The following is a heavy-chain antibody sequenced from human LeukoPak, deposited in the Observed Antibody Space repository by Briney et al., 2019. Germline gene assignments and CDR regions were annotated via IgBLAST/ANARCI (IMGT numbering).Heavy chain of an antibody. CDR2: IKSKTDGGTT. V-gene: IGHV3-15*01. CDR3: TTEAYYYDSSGAIKYFDY. J-gene: IGHJ4*02. Sequence: GGSLRLSCAASGFTFSNAWMSWVRQAPGKGLEWVGRIKSKTDGGTTDYAAPVKGRFTISRDDSKNTLYLQMNSLKTEDTAVYYCTTEAYYYDSSGAIKYFDYWGQGTLVTVSS. CDR1: GFTFSNAW. D-gene: IGHD3-22*01.